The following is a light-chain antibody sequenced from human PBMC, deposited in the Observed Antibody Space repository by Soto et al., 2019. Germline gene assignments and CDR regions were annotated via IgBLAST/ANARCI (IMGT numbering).Light chain of an antibody. V-gene: IGLV2-14*01. Sequence: QSALTQPASVSGSPGQSITISCTGTSSDVGGYNYVSWYQQHPGKAPKLMIYEVSNRPSGFSNRFSGSKSGNTASLTISGLQAGDEADFYCSSYTSSSPHVVFGGGTKLTVL. CDR2: EVS. CDR3: SSYTSSSPHVV. CDR1: SSDVGGYNY. J-gene: IGLJ2*01.